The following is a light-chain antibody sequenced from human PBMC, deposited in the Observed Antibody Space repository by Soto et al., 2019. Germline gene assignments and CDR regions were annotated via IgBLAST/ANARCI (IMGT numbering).Light chain of an antibody. V-gene: IGKV1-5*03. Sequence: DVQMTQSPSTLSASVGDRVTISCRASQSVRGYLAWYQQKPGQAPNLLIYKVSNIANGVPTRFSGGGSGTEFPLTISLLQHDYFATYCCQQYNSYPYTFGQGTKLEIK. CDR3: QQYNSYPYT. CDR2: KVS. J-gene: IGKJ2*01. CDR1: QSVRGY.